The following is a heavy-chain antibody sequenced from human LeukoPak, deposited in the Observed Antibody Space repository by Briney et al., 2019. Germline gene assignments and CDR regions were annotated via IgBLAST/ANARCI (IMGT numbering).Heavy chain of an antibody. CDR1: GVSISSNSYY. J-gene: IGHJ4*02. D-gene: IGHD1-1*01. CDR2: IYTSGST. Sequence: SQTLSLTCTVSGVSISSNSYYWSWIRQPAGKGLEWIGRIYTSGSTNYNPSLKSRVTISVDTSKNQFSLKLSSVTAADTAVYYCARGDNWNDEGVLGFDYWGQGTLVTVSS. CDR3: ARGDNWNDEGVLGFDY. V-gene: IGHV4-61*02.